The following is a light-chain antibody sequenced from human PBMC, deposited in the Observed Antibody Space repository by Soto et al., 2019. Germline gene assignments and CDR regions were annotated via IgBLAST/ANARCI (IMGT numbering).Light chain of an antibody. J-gene: IGLJ1*01. CDR3: QSYDSSLSGYV. CDR1: SSNIWPTYD. Sequence: QSVLTQPPSVSGAPGQRVTISCTGRSSNIWPTYDVHWYQQLPGTAPKLLIYANTNRPSGVPDRFSGSKSGTSASLAITGLQAEDEADYYCQSYDSSLSGYVFGTGTKVTVL. CDR2: ANT. V-gene: IGLV1-40*01.